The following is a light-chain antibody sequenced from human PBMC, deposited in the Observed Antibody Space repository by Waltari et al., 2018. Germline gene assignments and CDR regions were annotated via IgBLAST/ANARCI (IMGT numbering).Light chain of an antibody. CDR3: YSSDSTGLRV. CDR2: EDT. CDR1: ELPRQY. V-gene: IGLV3-10*01. Sequence: SYELTQTPSVSVSPGQTARITCSGHELPRQYAYWFQQTPGQAPRLVIYEDTKRPSGIPERFSGSSSGTVATLTITGAQVDDEADYYCYSSDSTGLRVFGGGTTVVVL. J-gene: IGLJ1*01.